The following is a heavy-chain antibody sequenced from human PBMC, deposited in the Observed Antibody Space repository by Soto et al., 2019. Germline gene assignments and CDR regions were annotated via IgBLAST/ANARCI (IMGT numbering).Heavy chain of an antibody. V-gene: IGHV4-31*03. CDR1: GGSISSGGYY. Sequence: QVQLQESGPGLVKPSQTLSLTCTVSGGSISSGGYYWTCIRHHPGKGLECIGYIYNSGSTYYNPSLKSRVTISVDTTKNQFSLKLSSVTAADTAVYYCAGTSGYQGWFDPWGQGTLVTVSS. CDR3: AGTSGYQGWFDP. CDR2: IYNSGST. D-gene: IGHD3-22*01. J-gene: IGHJ5*02.